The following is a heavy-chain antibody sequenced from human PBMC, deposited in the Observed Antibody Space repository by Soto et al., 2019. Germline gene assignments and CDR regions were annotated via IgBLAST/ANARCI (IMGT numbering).Heavy chain of an antibody. CDR2: ISYDGSNK. V-gene: IGHV3-30-3*01. J-gene: IGHJ4*02. CDR1: GFTFSSYA. CDR3: ASFMGRVPKYYDSSGSPFDY. D-gene: IGHD3-22*01. Sequence: GGSLRLSCAASGFTFSSYAMHWVRQAPGKGLEWVAVISYDGSNKYYADSVKGRFTISRDNSKNTLYLQMNSLRAEDTAVYYCASFMGRVPKYYDSSGSPFDYWGQGTLVTVSS.